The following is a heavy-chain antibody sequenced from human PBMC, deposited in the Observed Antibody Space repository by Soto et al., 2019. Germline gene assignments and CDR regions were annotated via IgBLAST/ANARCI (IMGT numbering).Heavy chain of an antibody. Sequence: QVQLVQSGAEVKKPGASVKVSCKASGYTFTTYYMHWVRPAPGQGLEWMGIINPSGGSTTYAQKFQGRVTLTRDTSTTTVYMELSSLRSEDTAVYFCASGTYYYFWSAYPRGQGTLVTVSS. CDR1: GYTFTTYY. CDR3: ASGTYYYFWSAYP. D-gene: IGHD3-3*01. J-gene: IGHJ5*02. V-gene: IGHV1-46*01. CDR2: INPSGGST.